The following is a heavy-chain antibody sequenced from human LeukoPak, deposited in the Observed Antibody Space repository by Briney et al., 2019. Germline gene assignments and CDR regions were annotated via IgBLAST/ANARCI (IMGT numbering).Heavy chain of an antibody. CDR1: GFSVSAIY. CDR3: ARQYGDDILTGYCNY. J-gene: IGHJ4*02. Sequence: GGSLRLSCTVSGFSVSAIYLSWVRQVPGKGLQWVSGIYSAGTSFHAESLEGRFTVSRDFSKNILYLQMNSLRAEDTAVYYCARQYGDDILTGYCNYWGQGTLVTVSS. CDR2: IYSAGTS. V-gene: IGHV3-66*04. D-gene: IGHD3-9*01.